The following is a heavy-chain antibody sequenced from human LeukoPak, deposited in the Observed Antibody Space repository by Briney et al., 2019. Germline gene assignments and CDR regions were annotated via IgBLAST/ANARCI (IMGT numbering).Heavy chain of an antibody. CDR1: GFTFSSYV. V-gene: IGHV3-23*01. CDR3: AKESSSGWYD. CDR2: ISGSGGST. J-gene: IGHJ4*02. D-gene: IGHD6-19*01. Sequence: GGSLRLSCAASGFTFSSYVMNWVRQAPGKGLEWVSAISGSGGSTNYADSVKGRFTISRDNSKNTLFLQMNSLRAEDTAVYYCAKESSSGWYDWGQGTLVTVSS.